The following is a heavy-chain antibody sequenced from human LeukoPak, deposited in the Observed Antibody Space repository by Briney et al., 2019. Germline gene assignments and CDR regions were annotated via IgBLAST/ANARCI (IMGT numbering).Heavy chain of an antibody. CDR1: GFSLTTGGVG. D-gene: IGHD3-16*01. CDR2: IYWNEDA. J-gene: IGHJ4*02. Sequence: SGPTLVKPTQTLTPTCTFSGFSLTTGGVGVGWIRQPPGKPLEWLALIYWNEDARYSPSLKTRLTITKDSSKNQVVLFMTDMDPVDAATYYCAHRPANAYAEYFDYWGQGILVAVSS. CDR3: AHRPANAYAEYFDY. V-gene: IGHV2-5*01.